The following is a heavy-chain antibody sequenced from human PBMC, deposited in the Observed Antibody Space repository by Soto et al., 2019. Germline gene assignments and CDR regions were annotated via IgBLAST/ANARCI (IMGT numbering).Heavy chain of an antibody. CDR1: GGTFSSYA. Sequence: QVQLVQSGAEVKKPGSSVKVSCKGSGGTFSSYAISWVRQAPGQGLVWMGGIIPIFGTANYAQKFQGRVTITADETTSTAFMERSSVRSDDTAVYYCAREEPLVGATLYGMDVCGQGTTVTVSS. D-gene: IGHD1-26*01. V-gene: IGHV1-69*01. J-gene: IGHJ6*02. CDR2: IIPIFGTA. CDR3: AREEPLVGATLYGMDV.